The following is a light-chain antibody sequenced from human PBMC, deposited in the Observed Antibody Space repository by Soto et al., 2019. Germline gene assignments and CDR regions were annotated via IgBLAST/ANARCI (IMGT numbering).Light chain of an antibody. CDR2: KAS. V-gene: IGKV1-5*03. CDR3: QQYNSYAWT. Sequence: DIQMTQSPSTLSASVGYRITITCRASQSISSWLSWYQQKPGKDPKLLIYKASSLESGVPSRFSGSGSGTEFTLTISSLQPDDFATYYCQQYNSYAWTFGQGTTGDIK. J-gene: IGKJ1*01. CDR1: QSISSW.